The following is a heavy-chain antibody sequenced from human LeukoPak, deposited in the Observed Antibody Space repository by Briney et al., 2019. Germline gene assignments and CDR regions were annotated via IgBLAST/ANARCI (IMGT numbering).Heavy chain of an antibody. J-gene: IGHJ3*02. Sequence: GGSLRLSCAASAFTFSRSAMSWVRQAPGKGLEWVSGISGSGGSTYYADSVKGRFTISRDNSKNTLYLQMNSLRAEDTAVYYCAKGIVPAPNGAFDIWGQGTMVTVSS. D-gene: IGHD2-2*01. CDR1: AFTFSRSA. CDR2: ISGSGGST. V-gene: IGHV3-23*01. CDR3: AKGIVPAPNGAFDI.